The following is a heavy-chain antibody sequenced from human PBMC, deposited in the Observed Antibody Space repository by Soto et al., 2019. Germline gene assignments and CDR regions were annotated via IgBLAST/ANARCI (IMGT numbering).Heavy chain of an antibody. D-gene: IGHD2-21*02. J-gene: IGHJ4*02. Sequence: PGGSLRLSCAASGFTFSSYSMNWVRQAPGKGLEWVSSISSSSSYIYYADSVKDRFTISRDNAKNSLYLQMNSLRAEDTAVYYCARDRPTELAYCGGDCPPIWGQGTLVTVSS. V-gene: IGHV3-21*01. CDR1: GFTFSSYS. CDR2: ISSSSSYI. CDR3: ARDRPTELAYCGGDCPPI.